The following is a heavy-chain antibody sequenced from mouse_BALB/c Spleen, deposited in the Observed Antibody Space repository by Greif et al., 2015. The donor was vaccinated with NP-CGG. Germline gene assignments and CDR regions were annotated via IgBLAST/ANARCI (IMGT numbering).Heavy chain of an antibody. D-gene: IGHD1-1*01. Sequence: VKLVESGPGLVQPSQSLSITCTVSGFSLTSYGVHWVRQSPGKGLEWLGVIWGGGSTDYNAAFISRLSISKDNSKSQVFFKMNSLQANDTAIYYWARNYGGGYYYAMDYWGQGTSVTVSS. CDR3: ARNYGGGYYYAMDY. J-gene: IGHJ4*01. CDR2: IWGGGST. CDR1: GFSLTSYG. V-gene: IGHV2-2*02.